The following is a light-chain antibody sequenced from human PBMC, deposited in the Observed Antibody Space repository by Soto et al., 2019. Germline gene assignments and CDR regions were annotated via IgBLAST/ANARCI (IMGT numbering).Light chain of an antibody. CDR2: EAS. CDR1: QSVSNS. J-gene: IGKJ5*01. Sequence: EIVLTQSPGTLSLSPGERATLSCRASQSVSNSLAWYQQKPGQAPTLLISEASSRATGIPARFTGGGSGTDFTLTIRRLEPEDFALYYCQQYAGSPTTFGQGTRLEI. V-gene: IGKV3-20*01. CDR3: QQYAGSPTT.